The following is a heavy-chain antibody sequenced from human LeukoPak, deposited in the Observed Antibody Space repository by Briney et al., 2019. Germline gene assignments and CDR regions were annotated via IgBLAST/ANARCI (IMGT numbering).Heavy chain of an antibody. CDR3: ARDLEGVAGTASTFDY. CDR2: INPNSGGT. J-gene: IGHJ4*02. CDR1: GYTFTGYY. D-gene: IGHD6-19*01. Sequence: ASVKVSCKASGYTFTGYYMHWVRQAPGQGLEWMGWINPNSGGTNYAQKFQGRVTMTRDTSISTAYMELNSLRADDTAVYYCARDLEGVAGTASTFDYWGQGTLVTVSS. V-gene: IGHV1-2*02.